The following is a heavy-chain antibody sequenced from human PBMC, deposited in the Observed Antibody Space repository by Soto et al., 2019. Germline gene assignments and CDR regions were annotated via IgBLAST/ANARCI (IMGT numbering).Heavy chain of an antibody. CDR3: GTQPGGGGY. Sequence: EVQLVESGGGLIQPGGSLRLSCAVSGFTVSNNYMSWVRQAPGKGLEGVSVIYSGGYTAYGDSVKGRFTISRDNSKNTPLLQMKTRGPPAPAVFSFGTQPGGGGYWGQGTLVTVSS. CDR2: IYSGGYT. D-gene: IGHD3-10*01. J-gene: IGHJ4*02. V-gene: IGHV3-53*01. CDR1: GFTVSNNY.